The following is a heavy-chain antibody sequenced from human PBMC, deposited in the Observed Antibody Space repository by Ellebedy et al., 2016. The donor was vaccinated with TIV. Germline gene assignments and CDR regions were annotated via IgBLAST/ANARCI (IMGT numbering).Heavy chain of an antibody. CDR3: VKDSYVTDV. V-gene: IGHV3-64D*06. Sequence: GGSLRLXXSASGFTFSDYSMLWVRQAPGKGLEYVSAIRSSGGTTYYADSVKGRFTISRDNSKNTLYLQMSSLRAKDTAVYYCVKDSYVTDVWGQGTTVTVSS. CDR1: GFTFSDYS. J-gene: IGHJ6*02. CDR2: IRSSGGTT.